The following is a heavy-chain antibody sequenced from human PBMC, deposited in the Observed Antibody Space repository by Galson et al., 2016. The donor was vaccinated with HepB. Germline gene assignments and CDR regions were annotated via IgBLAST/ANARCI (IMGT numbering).Heavy chain of an antibody. D-gene: IGHD4-17*01. V-gene: IGHV1-8*01. Sequence: SVKVSCKASGHTLNTYDINWVRQAPGQGLEWMGWMNPNSGNTGYAQKFQGRVTLTKNSSTSTAYMELSSLKTEDTAVYYCTTPPPDYGDYDRWFGPWGLGTLVTVSS. CDR2: MNPNSGNT. CDR1: GHTLNTYD. J-gene: IGHJ5*02. CDR3: TTPPPDYGDYDRWFGP.